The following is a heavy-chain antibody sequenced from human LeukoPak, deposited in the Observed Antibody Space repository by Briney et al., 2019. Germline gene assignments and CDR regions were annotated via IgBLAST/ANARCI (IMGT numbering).Heavy chain of an antibody. V-gene: IGHV1-24*01. D-gene: IGHD7-27*01. CDR1: GYTLTELS. Sequence: ASVKVSCKVSGYTLTELSMHWVRQAPGKGLEWMGGFDPEDGETIYAQKFQGRVTMTEDTSTDTAYMELSSLRSEDTAVYYCATGPALGISYFDYWGQETLVTVSS. J-gene: IGHJ4*02. CDR3: ATGPALGISYFDY. CDR2: FDPEDGET.